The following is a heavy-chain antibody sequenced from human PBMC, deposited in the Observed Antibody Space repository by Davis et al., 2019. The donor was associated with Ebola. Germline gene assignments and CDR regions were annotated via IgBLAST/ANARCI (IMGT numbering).Heavy chain of an antibody. J-gene: IGHJ5*02. CDR3: ARYGKYYYDSSGYYGNGNWFDP. V-gene: IGHV4-59*05. Sequence: MPSETLSLTCTVSGGSISSYYWSWIRQPPGKGLEWIGSIYYSGSTHYNPSLKSRVTISVDTSKNQFSLKLSSVTAADTAVYYCARYGKYYYDSSGYYGNGNWFDPWGQGTLVTVSS. CDR1: GGSISSYY. CDR2: IYYSGST. D-gene: IGHD3-22*01.